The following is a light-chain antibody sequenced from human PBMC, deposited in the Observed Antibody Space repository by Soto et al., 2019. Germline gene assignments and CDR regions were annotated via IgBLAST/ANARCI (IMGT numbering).Light chain of an antibody. Sequence: EIVLTQSPGPLSVSPGERVTLSCRASQTVISDSLAWYQQKPGQAPRLLISGASSRATGIPDRFSGSGSGTGFTLTINRLEPEDFAVYYCQQYGNSPPTFGQGTKV. CDR1: QTVISDS. J-gene: IGKJ1*01. V-gene: IGKV3-20*01. CDR3: QQYGNSPPT. CDR2: GAS.